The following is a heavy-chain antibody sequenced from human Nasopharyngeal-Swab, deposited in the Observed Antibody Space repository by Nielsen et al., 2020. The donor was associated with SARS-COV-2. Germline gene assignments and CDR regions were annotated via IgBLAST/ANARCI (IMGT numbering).Heavy chain of an antibody. CDR2: INHNERT. V-gene: IGHV4-34*01. J-gene: IGHJ6*02. D-gene: IGHD1-26*01. CDR1: GGSFNGFY. CDR3: ARAGRVGDAFIGLDV. Sequence: GSLSLSCSVSGGSFNGFYWNWIRQPPGKGLEWIGEINHNERTNYNPSLKSRVTMLVDTSNNLVSLKVSSVTATDTAVYYCARAGRVGDAFIGLDVWGQGTSVTVSS.